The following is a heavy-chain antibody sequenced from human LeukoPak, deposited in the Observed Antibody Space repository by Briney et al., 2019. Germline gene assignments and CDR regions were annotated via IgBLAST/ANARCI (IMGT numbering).Heavy chain of an antibody. CDR2: IYYSGST. CDR3: ARVGQYYDFWSGYSHNWFDP. D-gene: IGHD3-3*01. CDR1: GGSISSYY. Sequence: SETLSLTCTGSGGSISSYYWSWIRQPPGKGLEWIGYIYYSGSTNYNPSLKSRVTISVDTSKNQFSLKLSSVTAADTAVYYCARVGQYYDFWSGYSHNWFDPWGQGTLVTVSS. V-gene: IGHV4-59*01. J-gene: IGHJ5*02.